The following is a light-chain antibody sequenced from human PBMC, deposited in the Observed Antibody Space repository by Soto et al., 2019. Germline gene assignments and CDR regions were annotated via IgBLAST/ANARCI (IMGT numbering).Light chain of an antibody. CDR2: SSS. J-gene: IGKJ1*01. V-gene: IGKV3-20*01. CDR1: QTLSGTY. Sequence: IVLTQSPGTLSLAAGERATLSCTASQTLSGTYLAWYHQKPGQAPRLLIYSSSSKAAGVAPRFSGSGSGTDFILTTSSLEPEDFAMYYCQQYGRSPTWTFGQGTKVDIK. CDR3: QQYGRSPTWT.